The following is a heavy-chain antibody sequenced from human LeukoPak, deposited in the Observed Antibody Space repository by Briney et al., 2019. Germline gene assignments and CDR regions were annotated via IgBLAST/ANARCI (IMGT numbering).Heavy chain of an antibody. Sequence: PGGSLRLSCAASGFTFSSYAMHWVRRAPGKGLEWVAVISYDGSNKYYADSVKGRFTISRDNSKNTLNLQMNSLRAEDTAVYYCARDHGSGSYYTEAPDYWGQGTLVTVSS. CDR2: ISYDGSNK. J-gene: IGHJ4*02. CDR3: ARDHGSGSYYTEAPDY. D-gene: IGHD3-10*01. CDR1: GFTFSSYA. V-gene: IGHV3-30-3*01.